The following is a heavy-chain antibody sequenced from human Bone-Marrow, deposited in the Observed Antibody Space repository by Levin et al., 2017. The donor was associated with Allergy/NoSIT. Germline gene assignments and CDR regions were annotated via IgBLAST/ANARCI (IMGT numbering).Heavy chain of an antibody. CDR1: GYTFTGYY. Sequence: GASVKVSCKASGYTFTGYYMHWVRQAPGQGLEWMGWINPNSGGTNYAQKFQGRVTMTRDTSISTAYMELSRLRSDDTAVYYCASPEMGVVAAPFDYWGQGTLVTVSS. D-gene: IGHD2-15*01. CDR3: ASPEMGVVAAPFDY. CDR2: INPNSGGT. V-gene: IGHV1-2*02. J-gene: IGHJ4*02.